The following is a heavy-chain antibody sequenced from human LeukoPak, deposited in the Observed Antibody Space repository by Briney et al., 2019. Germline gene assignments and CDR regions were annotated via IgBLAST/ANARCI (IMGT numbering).Heavy chain of an antibody. V-gene: IGHV3-66*02. J-gene: IGHJ6*03. D-gene: IGHD1-26*01. CDR1: EFSVGSNY. CDR2: IYSGGST. Sequence: GGSLRLSCAASEFSVGSNYMTWVRQAPGKGLEWVSLIYSGGSTYYADSVKGRFTISRDNSKNTLYLEMNSLRAEDTAVYYCATFYSGNNYYYYYMDVWGKGTTVTISS. CDR3: ATFYSGNNYYYYYMDV.